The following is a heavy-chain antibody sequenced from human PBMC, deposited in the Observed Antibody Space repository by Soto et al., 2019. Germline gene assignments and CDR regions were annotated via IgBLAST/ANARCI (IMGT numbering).Heavy chain of an antibody. CDR2: ISYDGSNK. V-gene: IGHV3-30*18. Sequence: QVQLVESGGGVVQPGRSLRLSCAASGFTFSSYGMHWVRQAPGKGLEWVALISYDGSNKYYADSVKGRFTISRDNSENTLYLQMNSLRAEDTAVYNCAKTHSYCSGGSCYWGFDYWGQGTLVTVSS. D-gene: IGHD2-15*01. J-gene: IGHJ4*02. CDR1: GFTFSSYG. CDR3: AKTHSYCSGGSCYWGFDY.